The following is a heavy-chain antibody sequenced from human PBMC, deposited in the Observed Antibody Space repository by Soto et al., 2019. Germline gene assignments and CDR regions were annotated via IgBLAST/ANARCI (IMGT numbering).Heavy chain of an antibody. V-gene: IGHV1-3*01. CDR3: ARVPGNWGNYYYYGMDV. D-gene: IGHD7-27*01. CDR2: INAGNGNT. J-gene: IGHJ6*02. Sequence: ASVKVSCKASGYTFTSYAMHWVRQTPGQRLEWMGWINAGNGNTKYSQKFQGRVTITRDTSASTAYMELSSLRSEDTAVYYCARVPGNWGNYYYYGMDVWGQGTTVTVPS. CDR1: GYTFTSYA.